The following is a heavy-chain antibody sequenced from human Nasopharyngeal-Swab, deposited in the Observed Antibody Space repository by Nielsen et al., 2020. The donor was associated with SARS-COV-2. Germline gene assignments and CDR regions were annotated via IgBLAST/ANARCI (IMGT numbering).Heavy chain of an antibody. Sequence: GESLKISCAASGFTFSNYNMNWVRQAPGKGLEWVSSISSSSTYIYYADSVKGRFTNSRDNAKNSLYLQMNSLRAEDTAVYYCARDGLDYDFWSAYFMDVWGQGTTVTVSS. J-gene: IGHJ6*02. D-gene: IGHD3-3*01. CDR2: ISSSSTYI. V-gene: IGHV3-21*01. CDR3: ARDGLDYDFWSAYFMDV. CDR1: GFTFSNYN.